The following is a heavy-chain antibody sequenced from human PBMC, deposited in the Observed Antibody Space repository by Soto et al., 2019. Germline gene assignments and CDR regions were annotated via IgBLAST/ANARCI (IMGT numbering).Heavy chain of an antibody. V-gene: IGHV1-69*04. D-gene: IGHD2-2*01. J-gene: IGHJ4*02. Sequence: SVKVSCKASGGTFSSYTISWVRQAPGRGLEWMGRIIPILGIANYAQKFQGRVTITADKSTSTAYMELSSLRSEDTAVYYCARDIYGYCSSTSCYQNDYWGQGTLVTVSS. CDR3: ARDIYGYCSSTSCYQNDY. CDR1: GGTFSSYT. CDR2: IIPILGIA.